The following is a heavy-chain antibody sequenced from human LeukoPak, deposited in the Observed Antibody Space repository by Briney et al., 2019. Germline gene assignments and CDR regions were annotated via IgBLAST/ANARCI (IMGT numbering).Heavy chain of an antibody. CDR2: IIPVLGTT. Sequence: SVKVSCKASGYTFRQYSISWVRQAPGQGLEWMGGIIPVLGTTNYAQTFQNKVTITADESTSTTYMELSSLTSEDTAVYYCATSGGDYYYYSLDVWGKGTPVTISS. CDR3: ATSGGDYYYYSLDV. V-gene: IGHV1-69*13. CDR1: GYTFRQYS. J-gene: IGHJ6*03. D-gene: IGHD3-10*01.